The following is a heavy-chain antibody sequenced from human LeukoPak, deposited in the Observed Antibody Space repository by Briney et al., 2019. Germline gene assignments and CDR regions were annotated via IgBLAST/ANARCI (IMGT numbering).Heavy chain of an antibody. D-gene: IGHD5-18*01. Sequence: ASVKVSCKPSGYTFTSYGISWVRQAPGQGLEWMGRIIPILGIANYAQKFQGRVTITADKSTSTAYMELSSLRSEDTAVYYCARGADTAMLDDYYYGMDVWGQGTTVTVSS. CDR1: GYTFTSYG. V-gene: IGHV1-69*04. CDR3: ARGADTAMLDDYYYGMDV. CDR2: IIPILGIA. J-gene: IGHJ6*02.